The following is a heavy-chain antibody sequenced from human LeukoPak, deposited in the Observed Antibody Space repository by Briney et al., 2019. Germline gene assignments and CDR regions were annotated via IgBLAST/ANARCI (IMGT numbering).Heavy chain of an antibody. D-gene: IGHD3-10*01. J-gene: IGHJ6*03. CDR1: GYTFTSYY. V-gene: IGHV1-46*01. CDR2: INPSGGST. Sequence: ASVKVSCKASGYTFTSYYMHWVRQAPGQGLEWMGIINPSGGSTNYAQKFQGRVTMTRDTSANTVYMELSSLRSEDTAVYYCARGPSITMVRGGQWYYYMDVWGKGTTVTISS. CDR3: ARGPSITMVRGGQWYYYMDV.